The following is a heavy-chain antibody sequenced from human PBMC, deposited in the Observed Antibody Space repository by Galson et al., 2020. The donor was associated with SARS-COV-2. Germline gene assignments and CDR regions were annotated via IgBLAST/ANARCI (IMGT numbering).Heavy chain of an antibody. V-gene: IGHV6-1*01. D-gene: IGHD1-1*01. CDR1: GDNDSRNRAA. CDR3: AREPSDWTFFDY. CDR2: TYYRSKWNN. Sequence: SQTLSLTCAISGDNDSRNRAAWNWIRQSPSRGLEWLGRTYYRSKWNNDYAVSMKGRLINNADTSENQFSLQLDSVTPEDTAVYYCAREPSDWTFFDYWGQGTLVTGSS. J-gene: IGHJ4*02.